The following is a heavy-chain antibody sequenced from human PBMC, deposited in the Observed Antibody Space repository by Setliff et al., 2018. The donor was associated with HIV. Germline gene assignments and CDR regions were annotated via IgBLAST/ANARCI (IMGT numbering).Heavy chain of an antibody. V-gene: IGHV1-69*05. CDR2: ITPAFGRV. J-gene: IGHJ6*02. CDR1: GDTLSIHP. D-gene: IGHD2-15*01. CDR3: AREGLLVTTVGGAHWYHGMDV. Sequence: SVKVSCKTSGDTLSIHPISWVRQAPGRGLDWMGGITPAFGRVNYAQKFQGRVTITTDESTSTVFMELTGLRSEDTAVYYCAREGLLVTTVGGAHWYHGMDVWGQGTTVTVSS.